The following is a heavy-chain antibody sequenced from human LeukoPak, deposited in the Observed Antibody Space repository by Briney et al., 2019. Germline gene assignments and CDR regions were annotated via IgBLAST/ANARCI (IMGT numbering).Heavy chain of an antibody. CDR1: GFTFSSYW. CDR3: ARDLGWDAFDI. V-gene: IGHV3-21*04. D-gene: IGHD2-15*01. Sequence: PGGSLRLSCAASGFTFSSYWMHWVRQAPGKGLEWVSSISSSSSYIYYADSVKGRFTISRDSSKNTLYLQMNSLRAEDTAVYYCARDLGWDAFDIWGQGTMVTVSS. CDR2: ISSSSSYI. J-gene: IGHJ3*02.